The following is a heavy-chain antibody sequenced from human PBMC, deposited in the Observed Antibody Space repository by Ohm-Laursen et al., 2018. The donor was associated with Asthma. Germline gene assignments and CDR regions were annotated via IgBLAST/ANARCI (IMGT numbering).Heavy chain of an antibody. D-gene: IGHD3-9*01. CDR2: ISYDGSNK. V-gene: IGHV3-30*18. J-gene: IGHJ4*02. CDR3: AKSSLRYFNWLLGDY. CDR1: GFTFTNYG. Sequence: SLRLSCAASGFTFTNYGMHWVRQAPGKGLEWVAVISYDGSNKYYADSVKGRFTIFRDNSKNTLFLQMNSLRAEDTAVYYCAKSSLRYFNWLLGDYWGQGSLVTVSS.